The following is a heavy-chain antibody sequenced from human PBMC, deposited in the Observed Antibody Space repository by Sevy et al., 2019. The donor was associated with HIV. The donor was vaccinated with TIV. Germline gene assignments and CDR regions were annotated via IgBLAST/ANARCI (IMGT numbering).Heavy chain of an antibody. CDR1: GFTFSKYS. J-gene: IGHJ4*02. CDR3: AREGCTKPHDY. D-gene: IGHD2-8*01. CDR2: LCCGGGGI. Sequence: GGSLRLSCAASGFTFSKYSMSWVRQPPGKGLEWVSTLCCGGGGINYADSVKGRFTISSDNSKSSVYLQMNNLRPEDTAVYYCAREGCTKPHDYWGQGTLVTVSS. V-gene: IGHV3-23*01.